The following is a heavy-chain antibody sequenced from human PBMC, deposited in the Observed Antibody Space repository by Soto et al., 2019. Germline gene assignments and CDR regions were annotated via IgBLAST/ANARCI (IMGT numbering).Heavy chain of an antibody. CDR1: GGSISSYY. CDR3: ARRARYDYYGMDV. Sequence: SETLSLTCTVSGGSISSYYWSWIRQPPWKGLEWIGYIYYSGSTNYNPSLKSRVTISVDTSKNQFSLKLSSVTAADTAVYYCARRARYDYYGMDVWGQGTTVTVSS. J-gene: IGHJ6*02. V-gene: IGHV4-59*01. CDR2: IYYSGST.